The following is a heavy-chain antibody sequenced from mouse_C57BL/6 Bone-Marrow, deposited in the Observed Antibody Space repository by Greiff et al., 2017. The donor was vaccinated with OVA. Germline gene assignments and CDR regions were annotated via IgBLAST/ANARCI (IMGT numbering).Heavy chain of an antibody. V-gene: IGHV2-2*01. Sequence: QVQLQQSGPGLVQPSQSLSITCTVSGFSLTSYGVHWVRQSPGKGLEWLGVIWSCGSTDYNAAFISRLSISKDNSKSQVFFKMNSLQADDTAIYYCARTMVNWGQGTTLTVSS. D-gene: IGHD2-2*01. CDR3: ARTMVN. CDR2: IWSCGST. CDR1: GFSLTSYG. J-gene: IGHJ2*01.